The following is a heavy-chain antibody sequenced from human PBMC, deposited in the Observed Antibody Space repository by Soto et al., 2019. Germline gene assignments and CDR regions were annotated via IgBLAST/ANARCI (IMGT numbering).Heavy chain of an antibody. CDR2: MNPNSGNT. D-gene: IGHD4-17*01. CDR3: ARETLESPTVTTFGSYYYYYMDV. CDR1: GYTFTSYD. V-gene: IGHV1-8*01. J-gene: IGHJ6*03. Sequence: ASVKVSCKASGYTFTSYDINWVRQATGQGLEWMGWMNPNSGNTGYAQKFQGRVTMTRNTSISTAYMELSSLRSEDTAVYYCARETLESPTVTTFGSYYYYYMDVWGKGTTVTVSS.